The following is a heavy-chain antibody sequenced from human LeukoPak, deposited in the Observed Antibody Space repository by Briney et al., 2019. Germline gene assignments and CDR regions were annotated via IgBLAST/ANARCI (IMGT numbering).Heavy chain of an antibody. V-gene: IGHV1-2*02. CDR3: ARGPVGATTWYYYYYMDV. CDR1: GYTFTGYY. J-gene: IGHJ6*03. CDR2: INPNSGGT. Sequence: ASVKVSCKASGYTFTGYYMHWVRQAPGQGLEWMGWINPNSGGTNYAQKFQGRVTITRNTSISTAYMELSSLRSEDTAVYYCARGPVGATTWYYYYYMDVWGKGTTVTVSS. D-gene: IGHD1-26*01.